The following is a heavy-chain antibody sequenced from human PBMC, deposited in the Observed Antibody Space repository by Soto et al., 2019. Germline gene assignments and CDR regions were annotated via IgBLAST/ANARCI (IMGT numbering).Heavy chain of an antibody. CDR2: ISSSSSYI. CDR3: ARVEYSRDAFDI. J-gene: IGHJ3*02. V-gene: IGHV3-21*01. CDR1: GFTFSSYS. D-gene: IGHD6-6*01. Sequence: GGSLRLSCAASGFTFSSYSMNWVRQAPGKGLEWVSSISSSSSYIYYADSVKGRLTISRDNAKNSLYLQMNSLRAEDTAVYYCARVEYSRDAFDIWGQGTMVTVSS.